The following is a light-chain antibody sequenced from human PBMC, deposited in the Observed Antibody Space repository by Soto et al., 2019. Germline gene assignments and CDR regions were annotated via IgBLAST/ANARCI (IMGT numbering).Light chain of an antibody. CDR3: QKYNSGPLT. V-gene: IGKV1-27*01. CDR1: QVISSF. Sequence: DVQMTQSPSSLSASVGDRFTITCRASQVISSFLAWYQQIPGKVPELLIYSASTLQSGVPSRFSGSGSGTDFTLTISSLQPEDVAIYYCQKYNSGPLTFGGGTKVDIK. CDR2: SAS. J-gene: IGKJ4*01.